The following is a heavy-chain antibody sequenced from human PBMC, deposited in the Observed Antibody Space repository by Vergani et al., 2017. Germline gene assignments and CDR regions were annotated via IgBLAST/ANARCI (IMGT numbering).Heavy chain of an antibody. D-gene: IGHD3-3*01. Sequence: QVQLQQWGAGLLKPSETLSLTCAVYGGSFSGYYWGWIRQPPGKGLEWIGSNYHSGSTYYNPSLKSRVTISVDTSKNQFSLKLSSVTAADTAVYYCARLRDFWSGYYTGSDAFDIWGQGTMVTVSS. CDR1: GGSFSGYY. V-gene: IGHV4-34*01. CDR2: NYHSGST. J-gene: IGHJ3*02. CDR3: ARLRDFWSGYYTGSDAFDI.